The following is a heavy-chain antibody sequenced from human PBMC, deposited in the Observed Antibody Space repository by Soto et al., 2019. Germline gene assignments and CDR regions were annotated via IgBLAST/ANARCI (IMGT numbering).Heavy chain of an antibody. Sequence: GGSLRLSCAASGFTFSSYAMSWVRQAPGKGLEWVSAISGSGGSTYYADSVKGRFTISRDNSKNTLYLQMNSLRAEDTAVYYSAKILGYCTNGVCYFDAFDIWGQGTMVTVSS. CDR2: ISGSGGST. CDR3: AKILGYCTNGVCYFDAFDI. V-gene: IGHV3-23*01. CDR1: GFTFSSYA. J-gene: IGHJ3*02. D-gene: IGHD2-8*01.